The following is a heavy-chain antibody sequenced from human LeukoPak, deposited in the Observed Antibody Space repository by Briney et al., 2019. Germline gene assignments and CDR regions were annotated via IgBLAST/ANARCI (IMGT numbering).Heavy chain of an antibody. V-gene: IGHV1-69*01. Sequence: GASVKVSFTASGGTFSIYAISWVRQAPGQGLEWMGGIIPIFGTANYAQKFQGRVTITADESTSTAYMELSSLRSEDTAVYYSARDPETGGGNCYYDYWGQGTLVTVSS. D-gene: IGHD4-23*01. CDR3: ARDPETGGGNCYYDY. J-gene: IGHJ4*02. CDR2: IIPIFGTA. CDR1: GGTFSIYA.